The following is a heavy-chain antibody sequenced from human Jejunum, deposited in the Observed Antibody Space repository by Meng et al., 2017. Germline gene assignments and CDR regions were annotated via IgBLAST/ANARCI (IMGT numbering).Heavy chain of an antibody. D-gene: IGHD1-26*01. CDR2: TYYRSKWYI. V-gene: IGHV6-1*01. CDR3: AGGGLVRSTRGYFDY. Sequence: QIQLQQSGPGLVKPSQTLSLTCSIPWDSVSSNSAGWNWIRQSPSRGLEWLGRTYYRSKWYIDYAVSVKSRITINPDTSKNQFSLHLNSVTPEDTAVYYCAGGGLVRSTRGYFDYWGQGTLVTVSS. CDR1: WDSVSSNSAG. J-gene: IGHJ4*02.